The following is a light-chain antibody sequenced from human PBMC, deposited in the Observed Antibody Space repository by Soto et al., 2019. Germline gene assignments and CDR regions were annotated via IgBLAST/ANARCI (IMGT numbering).Light chain of an antibody. CDR1: QSISSY. J-gene: IGKJ2*01. V-gene: IGKV1-39*01. CDR3: QQSYSTPYT. CDR2: AAS. Sequence: DILMTQSPSSLSASVGDRVTITCRASQSISSYLNWYQQKPGKAPKLLIYAASSLQGGVPSRFSGSGSGTDFTLPISSLQPEDFATYYCQQSYSTPYTFGQGNKREIK.